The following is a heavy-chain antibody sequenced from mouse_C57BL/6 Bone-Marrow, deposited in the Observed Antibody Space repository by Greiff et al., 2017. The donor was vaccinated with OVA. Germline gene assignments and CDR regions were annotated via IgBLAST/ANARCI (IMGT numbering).Heavy chain of an antibody. V-gene: IGHV2-3*01. CDR3: AKPERGSWFAY. CDR2: IWGDGSK. CDR1: GFSLTSYG. J-gene: IGHJ3*01. Sequence: QVQLKESGPGLVAPSQSLSLTCTVSGFSLTSYGVSWVRQPPGTGLEWLGVIWGDGSKNNHSALISRLSISKDNSKSQVLLKRNSLQTDDTATYYWAKPERGSWFAYWGQGTLVTVSA.